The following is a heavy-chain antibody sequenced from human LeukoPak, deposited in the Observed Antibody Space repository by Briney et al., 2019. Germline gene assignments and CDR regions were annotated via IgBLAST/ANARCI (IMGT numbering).Heavy chain of an antibody. V-gene: IGHV3-23*01. CDR1: GFTFSSSA. J-gene: IGHJ4*02. Sequence: GGSLRLSCAASGFTFSSSAMSWVRQAPGKGLEWVSAITGGGGSTYYADSVKGRFTIPRDNSKNTLYLQMNSLRADDTAVYYCAKDARPSYWGQGTLVTVSS. CDR3: AKDARPSY. CDR2: ITGGGGST.